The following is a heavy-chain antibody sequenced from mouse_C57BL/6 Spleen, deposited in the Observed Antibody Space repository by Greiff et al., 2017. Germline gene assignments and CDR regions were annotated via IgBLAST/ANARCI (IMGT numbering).Heavy chain of an antibody. D-gene: IGHD2-3*01. J-gene: IGHJ1*03. CDR2: IWSGGST. V-gene: IGHV2-2*01. Sequence: VKLQQSGPGLVQPSQSLSITCTVSGFSLTSYGVHWVRQSPGKGLEWLGVIWSGGSTDYNAAFISRLSISKDNSKSQVFFKMNSLQADDTAIYYCARNYDGYYRGDFDVWGTGTTVTVSS. CDR3: ARNYDGYYRGDFDV. CDR1: GFSLTSYG.